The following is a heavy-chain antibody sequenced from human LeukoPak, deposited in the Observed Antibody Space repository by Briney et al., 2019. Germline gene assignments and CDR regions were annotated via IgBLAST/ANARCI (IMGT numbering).Heavy chain of an antibody. CDR2: IYSGGST. J-gene: IGHJ6*02. V-gene: IGHV3-66*01. D-gene: IGHD1-20*01. CDR3: AREGAPVTDYYYYGMDV. Sequence: PGGSLRLSCAASGFTVSSNYMSWVRQAPGKGLEWVSVIYSGGSTYYADSVKGRFTISRDNSKNTLYLQMNSLRAEDTAVYYCAREGAPVTDYYYYGMDVWGQGTTVTVSS. CDR1: GFTVSSNY.